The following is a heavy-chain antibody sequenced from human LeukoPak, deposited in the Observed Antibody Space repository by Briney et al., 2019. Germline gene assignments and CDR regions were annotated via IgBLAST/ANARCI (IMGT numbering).Heavy chain of an antibody. Sequence: GASVKVSCKASGYTFTSYDINWVRQATGQGLEWMGWMNPNSGNTGYAQKFQGRVTMTRDTSTSTVYMELSSLRSEDTAVYYCARVAYCGGDCYSWYFDLWGRGTLVTVSS. CDR1: GYTFTSYD. V-gene: IGHV1-8*01. J-gene: IGHJ2*01. D-gene: IGHD2-21*02. CDR3: ARVAYCGGDCYSWYFDL. CDR2: MNPNSGNT.